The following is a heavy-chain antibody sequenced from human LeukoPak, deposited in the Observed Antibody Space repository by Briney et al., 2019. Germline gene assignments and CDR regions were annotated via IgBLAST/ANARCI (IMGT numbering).Heavy chain of an antibody. D-gene: IGHD3-3*01. CDR1: GFTFSSYS. CDR2: ISSSSSYI. V-gene: IGHV3-21*01. J-gene: IGHJ4*02. CDR3: ARVYYDFWSGYYSQYYFGY. Sequence: GGSLRLSCAASGFTFSSYSMNWVRQAPGKGLEWVSSISSSSSYIYYADSVKGRFTISRDNAKNSLYLQMNSLRAEDTAVYYCARVYYDFWSGYYSQYYFGYWGQGTLVTVSS.